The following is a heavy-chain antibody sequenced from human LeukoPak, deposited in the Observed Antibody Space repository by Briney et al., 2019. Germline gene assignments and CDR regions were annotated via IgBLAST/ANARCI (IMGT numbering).Heavy chain of an antibody. J-gene: IGHJ6*02. CDR1: GFTFSSYA. CDR3: AREGGGPGAGTTPGYYYYGMDV. V-gene: IGHV3-30-3*01. Sequence: GGSLRLSCAASGFTFSSYAMHWVRQAPGKGLEWVAVISYDGSNKYYADSVKGRFTISRDNSKNTLYLQMNSLRAEDTAVYYCAREGGGPGAGTTPGYYYYGMDVWGQGTTVTVSS. D-gene: IGHD1-7*01. CDR2: ISYDGSNK.